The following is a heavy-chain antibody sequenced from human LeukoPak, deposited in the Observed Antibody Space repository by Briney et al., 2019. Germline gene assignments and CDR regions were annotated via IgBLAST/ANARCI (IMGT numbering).Heavy chain of an antibody. Sequence: GGSLRLSCAASGFTFSSYGMHWVRQAPGKGLEWVAVIWYDGSNKYYADSVKGRFTISRDNSKNTLYLQMNSLRAEDTAVYYCAKDQGTGTTIDYWGRGTLVTVSS. CDR3: AKDQGTGTTIDY. CDR2: IWYDGSNK. D-gene: IGHD1-14*01. J-gene: IGHJ4*02. CDR1: GFTFSSYG. V-gene: IGHV3-33*06.